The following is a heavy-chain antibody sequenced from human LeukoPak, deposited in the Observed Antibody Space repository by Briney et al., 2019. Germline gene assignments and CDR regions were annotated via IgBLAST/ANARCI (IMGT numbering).Heavy chain of an antibody. D-gene: IGHD3-22*01. CDR1: GFTFSSYA. Sequence: GGSLRLSCAASGFTFSSYAMSWVRQAPGKGLEWVSAISGSGGSTYYADSVKGRFTISRDNSKNTLYLQMNSLRAEDTAVYYCAKDFARRTYYYDSSGSYFDYWGQGTLVTVSS. V-gene: IGHV3-23*01. CDR2: ISGSGGST. J-gene: IGHJ4*02. CDR3: AKDFARRTYYYDSSGSYFDY.